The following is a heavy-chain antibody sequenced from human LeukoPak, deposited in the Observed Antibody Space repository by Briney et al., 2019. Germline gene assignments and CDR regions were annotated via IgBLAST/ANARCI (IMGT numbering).Heavy chain of an antibody. CDR3: ARGNLWFGEYYLDY. J-gene: IGHJ4*02. Sequence: SETLSLTCTVSGGSISSYYWSWIRQPPGKGLEWIGRIYTSGSTNYNPSLKSRVTMSVDTSKNQFSLKLSSVTAADTAVYYCARGNLWFGEYYLDYWGQGTLVTVSS. CDR1: GGSISSYY. CDR2: IYTSGST. D-gene: IGHD3-10*01. V-gene: IGHV4-4*07.